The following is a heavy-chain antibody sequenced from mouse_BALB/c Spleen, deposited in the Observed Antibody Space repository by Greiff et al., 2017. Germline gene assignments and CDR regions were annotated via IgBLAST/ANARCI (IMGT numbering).Heavy chain of an antibody. V-gene: IGHV2-6-7*01. Sequence: QVQLKESGPGLVAPSQSLSITCTVSGFSLTGYGVNWVRQPPGKGLEWLGMIWGDGSTDYNSALKSRLSISKDNSKSQVFLKRNSLQTDDTARYYCARDRDYYGSSYDAMDYWGQGTSVTVSS. CDR1: GFSLTGYG. CDR2: IWGDGST. D-gene: IGHD1-1*01. CDR3: ARDRDYYGSSYDAMDY. J-gene: IGHJ4*01.